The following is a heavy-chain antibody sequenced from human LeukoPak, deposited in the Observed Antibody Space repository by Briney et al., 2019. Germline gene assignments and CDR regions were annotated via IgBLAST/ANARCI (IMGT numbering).Heavy chain of an antibody. CDR2: ISGYNGNT. Sequence: ASVKVSCKASGYTFTSYGISWVRQAPGQGLEWMGWISGYNGNTNYAQKLQGRVTMTTDTSTSTAYMELRSLRSDDTAVYYCARLIPQKWELPGKWFDPWGQGTLVTVSS. CDR1: GYTFTSYG. J-gene: IGHJ5*02. V-gene: IGHV1-18*01. CDR3: ARLIPQKWELPGKWFDP. D-gene: IGHD1-26*01.